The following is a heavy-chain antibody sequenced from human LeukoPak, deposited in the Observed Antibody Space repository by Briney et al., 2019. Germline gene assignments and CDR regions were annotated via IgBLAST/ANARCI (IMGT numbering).Heavy chain of an antibody. CDR3: ARVNYYDSSGGEYYFDY. Sequence: SETLSLTCTVSGGSVSSGSYYWGWIRQPPGKGLEWIGYIYYSGSTNSNPSLTSRVTISIDTSKNQFSLKLSSVTAADTAVYYCARVNYYDSSGGEYYFDYWGQGTLVTVSS. CDR1: GGSVSSGSYY. V-gene: IGHV4-61*01. J-gene: IGHJ4*02. D-gene: IGHD3-22*01. CDR2: IYYSGST.